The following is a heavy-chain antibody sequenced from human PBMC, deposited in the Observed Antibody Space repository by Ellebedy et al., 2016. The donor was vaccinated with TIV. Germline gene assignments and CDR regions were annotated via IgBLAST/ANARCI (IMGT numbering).Heavy chain of an antibody. CDR2: INPSGAST. CDR1: GYTFINYY. D-gene: IGHD3-22*01. CDR3: ARGGYYYDSSGYHSPLEN. V-gene: IGHV1-46*01. J-gene: IGHJ4*02. Sequence: AASVKVSCKASGYTFINYYMHWVRQAPGQGLEWMGVINPSGASTSYAQKFQGRVTMTRDTSTSTVYKELSSLRSEDTAVYYCARGGYYYDSSGYHSPLENWGQGTLVTVSS.